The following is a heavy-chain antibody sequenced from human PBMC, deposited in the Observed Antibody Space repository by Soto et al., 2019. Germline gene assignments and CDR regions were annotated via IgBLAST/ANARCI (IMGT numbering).Heavy chain of an antibody. CDR3: ARGKGAGATYNMDI. V-gene: IGHV3-33*01. D-gene: IGHD1-26*01. CDR2: LWNDGTNK. J-gene: IGHJ6*02. CDR1: GFTFDSHG. Sequence: QVQLVESGGGVVQPGRSLRLSCTASGFTFDSHGMHWVRQAPGKGLEWVAALWNDGTNKYHADSVQGRFTISRDNSKSTLYLQMNSLRAEDTAVYYCARGKGAGATYNMDIWGQGTTVTVSS.